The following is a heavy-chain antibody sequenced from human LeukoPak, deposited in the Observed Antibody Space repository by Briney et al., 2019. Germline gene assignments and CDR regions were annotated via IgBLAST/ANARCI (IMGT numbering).Heavy chain of an antibody. CDR3: ARGVGDTTFGLADG. D-gene: IGHD1-26*01. Sequence: SETLSLTCAVYGGSFSGYYWCGMRQPPGEGLEWCVEINYSGSTNYNTSPKSRATTSTDTSKKHFSLNLNSLTAADTAVYYCARGVGDTTFGLADGWGQRTLVTVSS. CDR1: GGSFSGYY. J-gene: IGHJ4*02. CDR2: INYSGST. V-gene: IGHV4-34*01.